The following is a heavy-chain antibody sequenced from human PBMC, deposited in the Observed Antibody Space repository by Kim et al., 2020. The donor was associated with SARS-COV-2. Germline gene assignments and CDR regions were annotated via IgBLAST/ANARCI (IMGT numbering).Heavy chain of an antibody. CDR3: ARDLVGEWELFRYWYFDL. V-gene: IGHV3-21*01. D-gene: IGHD3-10*01. CDR2: IGSSSSYV. Sequence: GGSLRLSCAASGFTFSSYSMNWVRQAPGKGLEWVSSIGSSSSYVKYADSVKGRFTISRDNAKKSLYLEMNSLRAEDTAVYYCARDLVGEWELFRYWYFDLWGRGTLAT. CDR1: GFTFSSYS. J-gene: IGHJ2*01.